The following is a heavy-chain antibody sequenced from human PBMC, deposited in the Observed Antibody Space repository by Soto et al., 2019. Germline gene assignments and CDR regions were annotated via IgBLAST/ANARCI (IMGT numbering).Heavy chain of an antibody. CDR2: IIPVFDTV. D-gene: IGHD3-22*01. CDR3: ARGGSGYVWFNEF. V-gene: IGHV1-69*01. CDR1: GGLFSSYA. Sequence: QEQLVQSGAEVQKSGSSVKVSCKDTGGLFSSYAVSWVRQAPGQGLVWMGGIIPVFDTVYYAQKFQGRVTITADESTNTAYMELSSLRSEDTAMYYCARGGSGYVWFNEFWGQGTLVTVSS. J-gene: IGHJ4*02.